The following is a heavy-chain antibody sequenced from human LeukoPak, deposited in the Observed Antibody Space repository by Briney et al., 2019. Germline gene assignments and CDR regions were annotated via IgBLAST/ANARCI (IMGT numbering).Heavy chain of an antibody. CDR2: ILNDERNK. CDR1: GFTFSSYN. Sequence: GGSLRLSCAASGFTFSSYNMHWVRQAPGKGLEWVAVILNDERNKWYADSVKGRFTTSRDNSQNTLFLQMNSLRVEDTGVYYCAKDRGDGYNWENYSGFDSWGQGTLVTVSS. V-gene: IGHV3-30*18. D-gene: IGHD5-24*01. CDR3: AKDRGDGYNWENYSGFDS. J-gene: IGHJ4*02.